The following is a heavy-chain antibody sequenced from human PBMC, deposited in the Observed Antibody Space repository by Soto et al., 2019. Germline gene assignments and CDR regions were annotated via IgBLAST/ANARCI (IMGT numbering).Heavy chain of an antibody. CDR3: VGALTYEVPYYYYGMDV. J-gene: IGHJ6*02. CDR2: IKQGGNEK. CDR1: GFMFSTYL. V-gene: IGHV3-7*01. D-gene: IGHD3-16*01. Sequence: EVQLVESGGGLVQPGGFLRLSCEASGFMFSTYLMSWVRQAPGKGLEWVANIKQGGNEKFYVDSVKGRFTISRDNAKKSLFLQMNSLRPEDTAVYYCVGALTYEVPYYYYGMDVWGQGTTVTVSS.